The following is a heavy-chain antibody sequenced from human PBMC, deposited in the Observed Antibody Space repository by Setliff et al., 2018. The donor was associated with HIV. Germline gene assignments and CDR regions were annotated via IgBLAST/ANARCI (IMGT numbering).Heavy chain of an antibody. J-gene: IGHJ4*02. CDR1: GGPISSYY. V-gene: IGHV4-59*01. CDR2: IYYNGNT. CDR3: AREIYGGNSRPFDY. Sequence: SETLSLTCTVSGGPISSYYWSWIRQPPGKGLEWIGYIYYNGNTNYNPSLKSRVTISVDTSKNQLSLKLSSVTAADTAVYYCAREIYGGNSRPFDYWGQGTLVTVSS. D-gene: IGHD4-17*01.